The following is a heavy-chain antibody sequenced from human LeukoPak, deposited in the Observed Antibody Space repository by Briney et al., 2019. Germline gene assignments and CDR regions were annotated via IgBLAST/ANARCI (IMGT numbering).Heavy chain of an antibody. D-gene: IGHD3-22*01. CDR1: GFTFSSYA. CDR3: AKASLRSGYIFDY. V-gene: IGHV3-23*01. J-gene: IGHJ4*02. Sequence: GGSLRLSCAASGFTFSSYAMSWVRQAPGKGLEWVSAISGSGGSTYYADSVKGRFTISRDNSKNTLYLQMYSLRAEDTAVYYCAKASLRSGYIFDYWGQGTLVTVSS. CDR2: ISGSGGST.